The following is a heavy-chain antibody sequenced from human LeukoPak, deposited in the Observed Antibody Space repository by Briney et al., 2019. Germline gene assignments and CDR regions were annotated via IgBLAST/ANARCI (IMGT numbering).Heavy chain of an antibody. Sequence: PGGSLRLSCAASGFTFSSYSMNWVRQAPGKGLEWVSSISSSSYIYYADSVKGRFTISRDNAKNSLYLQMNSLRAEDTAVYYCARYRSYCSGGSCYFPDAFDIWGQGTMVTVSS. CDR1: GFTFSSYS. J-gene: IGHJ3*02. CDR3: ARYRSYCSGGSCYFPDAFDI. V-gene: IGHV3-21*01. D-gene: IGHD2-15*01. CDR2: ISSSSYI.